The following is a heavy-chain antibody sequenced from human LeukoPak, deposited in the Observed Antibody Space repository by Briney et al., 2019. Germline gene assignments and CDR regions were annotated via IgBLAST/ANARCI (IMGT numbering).Heavy chain of an antibody. V-gene: IGHV4-4*07. J-gene: IGHJ4*02. CDR3: ARGYCSSTSCLPFDY. CDR2: IYASGST. CDR1: GGSISSYY. Sequence: KPSETLSLTCTVSGGSISSYYWSWIRQPAGKGLEWIGRIYASGSTNYNPSLKSRVTLSVDTSKNQFSLKLSSVTAADTAVYYCARGYCSSTSCLPFDYWGRGTLVTVSS. D-gene: IGHD2-2*01.